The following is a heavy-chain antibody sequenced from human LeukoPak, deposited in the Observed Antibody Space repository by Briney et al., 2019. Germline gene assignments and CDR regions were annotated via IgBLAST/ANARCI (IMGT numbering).Heavy chain of an antibody. D-gene: IGHD3-10*01. CDR3: ASGNYYGQDY. CDR1: GFTFSSYW. Sequence: GGSLRLSCGASGFTFSSYWMHWVRQAPGNGLVWISRINSDGSTTSYADSVKGRFTISRDNAKNTLYLQMNSLRAEDTAVYYCASGNYYGQDYWGQGTLVTVSS. J-gene: IGHJ4*02. V-gene: IGHV3-74*01. CDR2: INSDGSTT.